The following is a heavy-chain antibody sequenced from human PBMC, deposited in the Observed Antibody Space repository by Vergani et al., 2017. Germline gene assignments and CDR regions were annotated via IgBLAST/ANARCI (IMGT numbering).Heavy chain of an antibody. J-gene: IGHJ4*02. V-gene: IGHV1-69*04. CDR2: IIPILGIA. CDR1: GGTFSSYA. CDR3: ARGWVGWELNFDY. D-gene: IGHD1-26*01. Sequence: QVQLVQSGAEVKKPGSSVKVSCKASGGTFSSYAISWVRQAPGQGLEWMGRIIPILGIANYAQKLQGRVTMTTDTSTSTAYMELRSLRSDDTAVYYCARGWVGWELNFDYWGQGTLVTVSS.